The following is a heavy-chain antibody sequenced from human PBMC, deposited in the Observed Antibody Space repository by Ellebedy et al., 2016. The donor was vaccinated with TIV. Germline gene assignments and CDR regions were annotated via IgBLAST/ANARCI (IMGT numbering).Heavy chain of an antibody. CDR3: ARGWIAARGGLDY. Sequence: GESLKISCKGSGYTFSNYWIAWVRQMPGKGLEWMGVIYPGDSDTRYSPSFQGQVTISADKSFSTAALQWSSLQASDIAMYYCARGWIAARGGLDYWGQGTLDTVSS. V-gene: IGHV5-51*01. CDR1: GYTFSNYW. D-gene: IGHD6-6*01. CDR2: IYPGDSDT. J-gene: IGHJ4*02.